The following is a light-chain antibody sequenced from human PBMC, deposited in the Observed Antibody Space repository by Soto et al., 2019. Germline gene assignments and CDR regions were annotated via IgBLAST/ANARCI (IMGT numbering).Light chain of an antibody. CDR3: SSYTSSSILV. CDR2: DVS. CDR1: SSDVGGYNY. Sequence: QSALTQPASVSGSPGQSITISCTGTSSDVGGYNYVSWYQQHPGKAPKLMIYDVSNRPSGVSNLFSGSKSGNTASLTISGLQAEDEADYYCSSYTSSSILVFGGGTKVTVL. J-gene: IGLJ2*01. V-gene: IGLV2-14*01.